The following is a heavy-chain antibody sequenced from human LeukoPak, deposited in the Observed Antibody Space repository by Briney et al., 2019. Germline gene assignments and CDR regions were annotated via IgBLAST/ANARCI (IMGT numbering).Heavy chain of an antibody. J-gene: IGHJ6*03. CDR2: ISYDGSNK. Sequence: GGSLRLSCAASGFTFSSYGMHWVRQAPGKGLEWVAVISYDGSNKYYADSVKGRFTISRDDSKNTAYLQMNSLKTEDTAVYYCTRPRITIGMDVWGKGTTVTVSS. D-gene: IGHD3-9*01. CDR1: GFTFSSYG. CDR3: TRPRITIGMDV. V-gene: IGHV3-30*03.